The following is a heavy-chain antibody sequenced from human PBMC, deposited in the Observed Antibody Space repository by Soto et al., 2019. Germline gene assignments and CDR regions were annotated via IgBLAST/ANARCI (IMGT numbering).Heavy chain of an antibody. Sequence: EVQLVESGGGLVKPGGSLRLSCAASGFSFNKASMNWVRQAPGKGLEWVGRIKGNPDGGTTAYAAPVKGRFTISRDDSKNTVFLQISSPKTEDPAVYYCTTGGVLVEGDDYWGQGTLVIVSA. V-gene: IGHV3-15*07. CDR1: GFSFNKAS. CDR3: TTGGVLVEGDDY. J-gene: IGHJ4*02. D-gene: IGHD2-8*02. CDR2: IKGNPDGGTT.